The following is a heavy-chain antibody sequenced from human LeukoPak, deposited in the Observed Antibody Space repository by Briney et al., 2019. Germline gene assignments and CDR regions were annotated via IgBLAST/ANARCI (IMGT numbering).Heavy chain of an antibody. J-gene: IGHJ1*01. CDR2: IYYSGST. V-gene: IGHV4-31*03. CDR3: ARDRPFQH. Sequence: PPETLSFTCTVSGGSISSGGYYWSWIRQHPGKGLEWIGYIYYSGSTYYNPSLKSRVTISVDTSKNQFSLKLSSVTAADTAVYYCARDRPFQHWGQGTLVTVSS. CDR1: GGSISSGGYY.